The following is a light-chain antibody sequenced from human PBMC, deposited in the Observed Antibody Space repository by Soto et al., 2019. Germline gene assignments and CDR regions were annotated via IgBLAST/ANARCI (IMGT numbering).Light chain of an antibody. CDR2: GAS. Sequence: EIVMTQSPATLSVSPGERATLSCRASQSVSSNLAWYQQKPGQAPRLLIYGASTRATGIPARFSGSGSGTEFTLTISSLQSEDFAVYYCQQSYRKTFGQGTKVDIK. CDR3: QQSYRKT. V-gene: IGKV3-15*01. J-gene: IGKJ1*01. CDR1: QSVSSN.